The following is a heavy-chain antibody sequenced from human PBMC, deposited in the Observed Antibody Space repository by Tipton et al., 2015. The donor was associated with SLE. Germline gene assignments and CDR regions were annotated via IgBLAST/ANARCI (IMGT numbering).Heavy chain of an antibody. V-gene: IGHV4-59*11. Sequence: TLSLPCTVSGGSISSHYWSWIRQPPGMGLEWIGSISSSETTNYNPSLKSRVTISVDTSKNQFSLKLRSVTAADTAVYYCAGAWQGYCSGGTCYVLDYWGQGTLVTVS. J-gene: IGHJ4*02. CDR3: AGAWQGYCSGGTCYVLDY. CDR1: GGSISSHY. D-gene: IGHD2-15*01. CDR2: ISSSETT.